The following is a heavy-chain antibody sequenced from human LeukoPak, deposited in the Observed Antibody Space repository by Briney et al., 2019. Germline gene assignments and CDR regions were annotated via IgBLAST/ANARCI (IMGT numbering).Heavy chain of an antibody. CDR2: IYYSGST. Sequence: AETLSLTCTVSGGSISSGRYYWSWIRQPPGKGLEWIGYIYYSGSTNYNPSLKSRVTISVDTSKNQFSLRLSSVTAADTAVYYCARVTGYMIEDYFDYWGQGTLVTVSS. J-gene: IGHJ4*02. D-gene: IGHD3-22*01. V-gene: IGHV4-61*01. CDR3: ARVTGYMIEDYFDY. CDR1: GGSISSGRYY.